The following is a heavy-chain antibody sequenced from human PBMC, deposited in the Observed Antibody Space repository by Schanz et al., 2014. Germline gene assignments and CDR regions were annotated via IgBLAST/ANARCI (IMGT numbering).Heavy chain of an antibody. CDR2: INQDGSDK. D-gene: IGHD3-22*01. CDR3: ARDKGGYYPFDY. Sequence: VQLQESGPRLVKPWGTLSLTCAVSGDSITSANWWNWVRQSPGKGLEWVANINQDGSDKSYVDSVKGRFTISRDNAKNSLYLQMNSLRAEDTAVYYCARDKGGYYPFDYWGQGTLVTVSS. J-gene: IGHJ4*02. CDR1: GDSITSANW. V-gene: IGHV3-7*01.